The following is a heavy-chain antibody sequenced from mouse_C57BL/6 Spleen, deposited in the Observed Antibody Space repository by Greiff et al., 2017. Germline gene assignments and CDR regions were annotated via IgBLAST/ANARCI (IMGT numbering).Heavy chain of an antibody. D-gene: IGHD2-1*01. CDR3: ARDDYGNYYAMDY. V-gene: IGHV5-16*01. CDR1: GFTFSDYY. CDR2: INYDGSCT. J-gene: IGHJ4*01. Sequence: EVQLMESEGGLVQPGSSMKLSCTASGFTFSDYYMAWVRQVPEKGLEWVANINYDGSCTYYLDSLKGRFIISRDKAKNIPYLQMSSLKSEDTATYYCARDDYGNYYAMDYWGQGTSVTVSS.